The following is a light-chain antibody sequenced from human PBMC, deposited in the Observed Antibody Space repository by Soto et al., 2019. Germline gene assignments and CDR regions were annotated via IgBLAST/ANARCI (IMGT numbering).Light chain of an antibody. Sequence: QSVLTQPPSVSAAPGQTVTISCSGSNSNIGTKNVCWYHQLPGTAPTHLIYDNIKRPSGIPDRFSASKSGTSATLAITGLQPGDEADYYCGTWDSSLSGGVFGGGTKLTVL. CDR2: DNI. CDR3: GTWDSSLSGGV. V-gene: IGLV1-51*01. J-gene: IGLJ2*01. CDR1: NSNIGTKN.